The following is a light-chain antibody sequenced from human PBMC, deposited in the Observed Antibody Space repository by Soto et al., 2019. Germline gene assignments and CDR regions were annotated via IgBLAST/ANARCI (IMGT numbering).Light chain of an antibody. CDR3: EQYGSSPRT. V-gene: IGKV3-20*01. J-gene: IGKJ1*01. CDR2: DAS. CDR1: QSVTNY. Sequence: EIFLKQSPDTLSLSQGERATLSCRATQSVTNYIAWYQQRPGQAPRLLIYDASNRASGVPDRFSGSGSGTDFTLTISRLEPEDSAVYYCEQYGSSPRTFGQGTKVDI.